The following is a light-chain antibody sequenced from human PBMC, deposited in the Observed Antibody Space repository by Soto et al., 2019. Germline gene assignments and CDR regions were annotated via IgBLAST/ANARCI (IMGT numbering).Light chain of an antibody. CDR2: EVS. J-gene: IGLJ2*01. Sequence: QSALTQPPSASGSPGQSVTISCTGTSSDVGGYNYVSWYQQHPGKAPKLMIYEVSKRPSGVPDRFSGSKSGNTASLTVSGRQAEDEADYYWSSYAGSNNLVFGGGTQLTVL. CDR3: SSYAGSNNLV. CDR1: SSDVGGYNY. V-gene: IGLV2-8*01.